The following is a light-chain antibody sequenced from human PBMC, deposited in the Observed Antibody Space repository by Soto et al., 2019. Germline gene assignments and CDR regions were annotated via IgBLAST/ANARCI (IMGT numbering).Light chain of an antibody. CDR3: SSYAGSNNLL. J-gene: IGLJ3*02. CDR2: EVS. Sequence: QSALTQPTSSSGYPGQSVTISCTGTSSDVGGYNYVSWYQQHPCKDPKLILYEVSERPSRVPDRFSGSKSGHTASLTVSGLQAEDEADYYCSSYAGSNNLLFGGGTQLTVL. CDR1: SSDVGGYNY. V-gene: IGLV2-8*01.